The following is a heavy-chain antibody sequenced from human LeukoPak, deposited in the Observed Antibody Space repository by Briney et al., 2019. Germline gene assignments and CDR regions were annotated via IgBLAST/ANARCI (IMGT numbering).Heavy chain of an antibody. J-gene: IGHJ6*04. CDR3: ARPLRSGTNTVVGYYYGMDV. Sequence: GASVTVSCKASGGTFSSYAISWVRQAPGQGLEWMGGIIPIFGTANYAQKFQGRVTITADESTSTAYMELSSLRSEDTAVYYCARPLRSGTNTVVGYYYGMDVWGKGTTVTVSS. CDR1: GGTFSSYA. CDR2: IIPIFGTA. V-gene: IGHV1-69*13. D-gene: IGHD1-14*01.